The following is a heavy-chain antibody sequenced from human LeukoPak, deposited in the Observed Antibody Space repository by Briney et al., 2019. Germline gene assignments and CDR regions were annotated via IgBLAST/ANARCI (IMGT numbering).Heavy chain of an antibody. Sequence: GGSLRLSCAASGFTFSSYSMNWVRQAPGKGLEWVSSISSSSSYIYYADSVKGRFTISRDNAKNSLYLQMNGLRAEDTAVYYCARVSGYGTDDYWGQGTLVTVSS. CDR2: ISSSSSYI. CDR1: GFTFSSYS. CDR3: ARVSGYGTDDY. V-gene: IGHV3-21*04. J-gene: IGHJ4*02. D-gene: IGHD5-12*01.